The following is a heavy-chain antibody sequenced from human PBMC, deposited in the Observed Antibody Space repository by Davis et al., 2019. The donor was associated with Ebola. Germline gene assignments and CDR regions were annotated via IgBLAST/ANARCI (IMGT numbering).Heavy chain of an antibody. Sequence: SGPTLVKPTQTLTLTCTFSGFSLSTSGMCVSWIRHPPGKALEWLARLDWDDDKYYSTSLKTRLTISKDTSKNQVVLTMTNMDPVDTATYYCARMVIAAADPYYYYGMDVWGQGTTVTVSS. D-gene: IGHD6-13*01. J-gene: IGHJ6*02. CDR1: GFSLSTSGMC. CDR2: LDWDDDK. CDR3: ARMVIAAADPYYYYGMDV. V-gene: IGHV2-70*11.